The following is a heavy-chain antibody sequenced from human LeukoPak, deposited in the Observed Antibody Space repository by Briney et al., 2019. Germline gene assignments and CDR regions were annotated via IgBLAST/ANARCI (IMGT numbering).Heavy chain of an antibody. V-gene: IGHV3-7*01. J-gene: IGHJ4*02. Sequence: GGSLRLSCAASGFTFTNSWMAWVRQAPGKGLEWVANINQDGSTKHYADSLKGRFTISRDNPKNSLYLQMNNLRADETAVYYCTRDTDGSLDYWGQGILVTVAS. CDR1: GFTFTNSW. CDR3: TRDTDGSLDY. CDR2: INQDGSTK. D-gene: IGHD1-26*01.